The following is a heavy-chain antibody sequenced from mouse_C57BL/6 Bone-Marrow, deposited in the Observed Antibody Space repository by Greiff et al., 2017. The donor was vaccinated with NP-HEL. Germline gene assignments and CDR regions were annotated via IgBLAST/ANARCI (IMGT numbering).Heavy chain of an antibody. J-gene: IGHJ2*01. CDR2: IYPNSGGT. CDR1: GYTFTSYW. D-gene: IGHD1-1*01. CDR3: ARSFTTVVSFDY. V-gene: IGHV1-72*01. Sequence: VQLQQPGAELVKPGASVKLSCKASGYTFTSYWMPWVKQRPGQGLEWIGRIYPNSGGTTYNEKFKSKATLTVDKPSSTAYMQLSSLTSEDSAVYYCARSFTTVVSFDYWGQGTTLTVSS.